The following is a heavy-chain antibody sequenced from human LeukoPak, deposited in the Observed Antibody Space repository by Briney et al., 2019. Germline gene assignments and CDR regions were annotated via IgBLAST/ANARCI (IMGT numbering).Heavy chain of an antibody. V-gene: IGHV4-61*01. CDR3: ARDWEDGSYHDY. J-gene: IGHJ4*02. Sequence: SETLSLTCTVSGGSISSSSYYWGWIRQPPGKGLEWIGYIYYSGSTNYNPSLKSRVTISVDTSKNQFSLKLSSVTAADTAVYYCARDWEDGSYHDYWGQGTLVTVSS. CDR2: IYYSGST. CDR1: GGSISSSSYY. D-gene: IGHD1-26*01.